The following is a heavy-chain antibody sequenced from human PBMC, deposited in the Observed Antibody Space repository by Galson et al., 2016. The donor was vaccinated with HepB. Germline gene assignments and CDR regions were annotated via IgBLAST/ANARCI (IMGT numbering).Heavy chain of an antibody. J-gene: IGHJ6*02. CDR3: ARRGAAMGHDPLTVYYDYQYGMDV. V-gene: IGHV4-34*01. Sequence: SETLSLTCGVSGGSFSNYFWTWIRQAPGKGLEWIGEISQSVSANYNPSLKNRVFMSVDTSKKQFSLNLTFVTAADTAVYYCARRGAAMGHDPLTVYYDYQYGMDVWGQGTTVTVSS. CDR2: ISQSVSA. CDR1: GGSFSNYF. D-gene: IGHD3-9*01.